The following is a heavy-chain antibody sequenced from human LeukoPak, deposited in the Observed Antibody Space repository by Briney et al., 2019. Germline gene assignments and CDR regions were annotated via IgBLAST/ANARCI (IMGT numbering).Heavy chain of an antibody. CDR1: GFTFSSYW. J-gene: IGHJ3*01. CDR2: INSDESNT. V-gene: IGHV3-74*01. Sequence: GGSLRLSCAASGFTFSSYWMHWVRQAPGKGLVWVSRINSDESNTDYADSVKGRFTISRDNAKNTLYLQMNSLRADDTAVYYCARTVGYRAIDLWGQGTVVTVSS. CDR3: ARTVGYRAIDL. D-gene: IGHD4-23*01.